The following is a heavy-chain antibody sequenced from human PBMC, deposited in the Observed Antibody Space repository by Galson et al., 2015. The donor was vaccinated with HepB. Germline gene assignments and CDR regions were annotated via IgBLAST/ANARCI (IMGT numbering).Heavy chain of an antibody. CDR3: ATVTTIVQLDY. V-gene: IGHV4-39*01. D-gene: IGHD4-17*01. CDR1: GGSISSSSYY. Sequence: ETLSLTCTVSGGSISSSSYYWGWIRQPPGKGLEWIGSIYYSGSTYYNPSLKSRVTISVDTSKNQFSLKLSSVTAADTAVYYCATVTTIVQLDYWGQGTLVTVSS. J-gene: IGHJ4*02. CDR2: IYYSGST.